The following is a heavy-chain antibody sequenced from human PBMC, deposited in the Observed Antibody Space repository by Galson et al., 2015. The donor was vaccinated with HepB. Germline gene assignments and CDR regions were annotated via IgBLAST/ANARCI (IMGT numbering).Heavy chain of an antibody. Sequence: PALVKPTQTRTLTRTFSGFSLSTSGVGGGWIRQPPGKALEWPALIYGNDDKRYSPSLKSRLTITKDTSKNQVVLTMTNMEPVDTATYYCAHRASSGYPNAFDSWGQGTMVAVSS. CDR3: AHRASSGYPNAFDS. D-gene: IGHD5-12*01. CDR1: GFSLSTSGVG. CDR2: IYGNDDK. V-gene: IGHV2-5*01. J-gene: IGHJ3*02.